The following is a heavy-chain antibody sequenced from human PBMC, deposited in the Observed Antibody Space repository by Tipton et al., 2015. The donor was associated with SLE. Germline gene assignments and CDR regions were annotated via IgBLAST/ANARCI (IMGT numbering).Heavy chain of an antibody. V-gene: IGHV4-34*01. CDR2: INHSGST. J-gene: IGHJ3*02. CDR3: AGLRVTSDAFDI. D-gene: IGHD2-21*02. CDR1: GGSISGYY. Sequence: TLSLTCTVSGGSISGYYWSWIRQPPGKGLEWIGEINHSGSTNYNPSLKSRVAISVDTSKNQFSLKLSSVTAADTAVYYCAGLRVTSDAFDIWGQGTMVTVSS.